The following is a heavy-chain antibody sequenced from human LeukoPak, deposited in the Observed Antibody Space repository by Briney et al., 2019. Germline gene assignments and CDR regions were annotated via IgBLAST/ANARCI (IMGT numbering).Heavy chain of an antibody. CDR3: ARDGVQRYLDY. J-gene: IGHJ4*02. CDR1: GYTFTSYY. V-gene: IGHV1-46*01. Sequence: ASVKVSCKASGYTFTSYYMHWVRQAPGQGLEWMGVINPSGGSTSYAQKFQGRVTMTRDTSTSTVYMELSSLRSEDTAVYYCARDGVQRYLDYWGQGTLVTVSS. D-gene: IGHD3-9*01. CDR2: INPSGGST.